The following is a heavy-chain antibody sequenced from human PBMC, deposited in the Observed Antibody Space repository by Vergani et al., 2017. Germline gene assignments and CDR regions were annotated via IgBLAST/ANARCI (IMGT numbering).Heavy chain of an antibody. CDR1: GYTLSELS. J-gene: IGHJ6*02. Sequence: QVQLVQSGAEVKKPGASVKVSCKVSGYTLSELSMHWVRQAPGKGLEWMGGFDPEDGETIYEQKFQGRVTMTEDTSTDTAYMELSSLRSEDTAVYYGATPRLRFSYYYYYGMDIWGQGTTVTVSS. CDR2: FDPEDGET. D-gene: IGHD5-12*01. V-gene: IGHV1-24*01. CDR3: ATPRLRFSYYYYYGMDI.